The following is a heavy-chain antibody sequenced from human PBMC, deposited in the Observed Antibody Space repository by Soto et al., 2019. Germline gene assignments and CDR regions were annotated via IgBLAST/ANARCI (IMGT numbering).Heavy chain of an antibody. Sequence: SVKVSCKTSGGTFSNDIITWVRQAPGQGLEWMGRIIPLLDTTNYAQKFQGRVTITADKSTSTAYMELNSLRSEDTAVYYCARNLEHHLPKHYYYYVLAFCGQGTTVTVSS. CDR2: IIPLLDTT. J-gene: IGHJ6*02. CDR1: GGTFSNDI. CDR3: ARNLEHHLPKHYYYYVLAF. D-gene: IGHD1-1*01. V-gene: IGHV1-69*08.